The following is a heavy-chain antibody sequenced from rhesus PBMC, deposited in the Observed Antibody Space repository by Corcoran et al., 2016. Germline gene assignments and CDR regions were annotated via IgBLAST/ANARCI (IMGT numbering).Heavy chain of an antibody. CDR3: ASPFTAAGGY. CDR1: GYSISSGYY. CDR2: ISGSSGST. V-gene: IGHV4-99*01. Sequence: QVQLQESGPGLVKPSETLSLTCAVSGYSISSGYYWGWIRQPPGKGLEYIGYISGSSGSTYYNPSLKSRVTISKDPSKNQFSLKLSSVTAADTAVYYCASPFTAAGGYWGQGVLVTVSS. D-gene: IGHD6-25*01. J-gene: IGHJ4*01.